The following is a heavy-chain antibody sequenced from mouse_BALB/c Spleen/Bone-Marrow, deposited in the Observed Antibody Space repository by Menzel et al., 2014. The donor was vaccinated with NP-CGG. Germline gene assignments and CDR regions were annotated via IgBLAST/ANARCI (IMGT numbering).Heavy chain of an antibody. CDR1: AFSLTTYN. V-gene: IGHV2-2*02. J-gene: IGHJ3*01. CDR3: ANPYYRDSWFPY. Sequence: QVQLQQSGPGLLQPSQSLSLTCTVSAFSLTTYNIHWIRQSPGKGLEWLGVIWTGGTTDYNAAFISRLSITRDNSKSQVFFKMNSLQPSDTAIYYCANPYYRDSWFPYWGQGTLVTVSA. CDR2: IWTGGTT. D-gene: IGHD2-14*01.